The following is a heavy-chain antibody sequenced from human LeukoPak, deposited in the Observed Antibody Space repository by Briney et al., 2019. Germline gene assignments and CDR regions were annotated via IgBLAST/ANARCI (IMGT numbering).Heavy chain of an antibody. CDR2: INHRGDT. CDR3: AMAPCGPYSSTWKSPFDY. V-gene: IGHV4-34*01. CDR1: GGSFSTYY. Sequence: PSETLSLTCAVYGGSFSTYYWSWIRQSPGKGLEWIAEINHRGDTNYNPSLNGRVTISVDTSKNQFSLKLTSVSAADTAVYYCAMAPCGPYSSTWKSPFDYLGQGTLVIVSS. D-gene: IGHD6-13*01. J-gene: IGHJ4*02.